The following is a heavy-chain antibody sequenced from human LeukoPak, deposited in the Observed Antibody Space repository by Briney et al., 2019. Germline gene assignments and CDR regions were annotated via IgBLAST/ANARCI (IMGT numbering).Heavy chain of an antibody. CDR2: ISGSGSAR. CDR1: GFTFSSFE. J-gene: IGHJ3*02. Sequence: GGSLRLSCAASGFTFSSFEMNWVRQAPGKGLEWVSYISGSGSARYYAESVRGRFTISRDNAKNSLYLQMNSLRAEDAAVYYCARCDTRIGSGFQCYAFDIWGQGTMVTVSS. CDR3: ARCDTRIGSGFQCYAFDI. V-gene: IGHV3-48*03. D-gene: IGHD1-14*01.